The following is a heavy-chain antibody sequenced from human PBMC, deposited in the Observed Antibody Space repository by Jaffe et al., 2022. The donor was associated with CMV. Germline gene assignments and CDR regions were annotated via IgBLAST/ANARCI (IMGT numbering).Heavy chain of an antibody. CDR2: IYYTGST. V-gene: IGHV4-59*01. Sequence: QVQLQESGPGLVKPSETLSLTCTVSGGSISSYYWSWIRQPPGKGLEWIGYIYYTGSTKYNPSLKSRVTISVDTSKNQFSLKLTSVTAADTAVYYCARGVETSTIPGYWGQGTLVTVSS. CDR3: ARGVETSTIPGY. D-gene: IGHD1-1*01. CDR1: GGSISSYY. J-gene: IGHJ4*02.